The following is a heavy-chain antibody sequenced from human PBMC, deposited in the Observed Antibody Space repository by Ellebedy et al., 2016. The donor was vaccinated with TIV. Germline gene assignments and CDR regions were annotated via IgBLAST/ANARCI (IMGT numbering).Heavy chain of an antibody. CDR1: GVSITSHF. V-gene: IGHV4-4*07. Sequence: PSETLSLTCTVSGVSITSHFWTWLRQPAGKGLKWIGRLYPTGTITYNPSLESRVTMSRDTFKDQFFLKLTSVTAADTAVYYCARHGPQWFDAFDLWGLGTLVTVSS. D-gene: IGHD3-22*01. J-gene: IGHJ3*01. CDR2: LYPTGTI. CDR3: ARHGPQWFDAFDL.